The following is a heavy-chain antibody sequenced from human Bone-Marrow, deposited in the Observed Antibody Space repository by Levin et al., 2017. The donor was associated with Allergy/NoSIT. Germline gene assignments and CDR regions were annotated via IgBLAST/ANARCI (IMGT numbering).Heavy chain of an antibody. V-gene: IGHV3-9*01. Sequence: SLKISCAASGFTFDDYAMHWVRQAPGRGLEYVSGISWNSGTIGYADSVKGRFIISRDNAKNSLYLQMNSLRLEDTALYYCAKEMGVYCSRGSCNRGGIGHWGQGTLVTVSS. J-gene: IGHJ4*02. CDR2: ISWNSGTI. D-gene: IGHD2-15*01. CDR3: AKEMGVYCSRGSCNRGGIGH. CDR1: GFTFDDYA.